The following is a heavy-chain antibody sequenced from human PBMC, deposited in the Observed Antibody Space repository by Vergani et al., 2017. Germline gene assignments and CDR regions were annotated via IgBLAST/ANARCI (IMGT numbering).Heavy chain of an antibody. D-gene: IGHD1-1*01. CDR3: ARDSRPYNWNDVCAFDI. Sequence: EVQLVESGGGLVKPGGSLRLSCAASGFTFSSYSMNWVRQAPGKGLEWVSSISSSSSYIYYADSVKGRFTISRDNAKNSLYLQMNSLRAEDTAVYYCARDSRPYNWNDVCAFDIWGQGTMVTVSS. CDR1: GFTFSSYS. V-gene: IGHV3-21*01. J-gene: IGHJ3*02. CDR2: ISSSSSYI.